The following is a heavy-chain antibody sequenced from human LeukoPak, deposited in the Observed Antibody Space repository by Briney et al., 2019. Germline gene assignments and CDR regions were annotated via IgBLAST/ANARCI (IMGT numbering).Heavy chain of an antibody. CDR3: ARGRPTGRPVWYFDL. D-gene: IGHD4-17*01. V-gene: IGHV4-34*01. CDR2: INHSGST. J-gene: IGHJ2*01. CDR1: GGSFSGYY. Sequence: SETLSLTCAVYGGSFSGYYWSWIRQPPGKGLEWIGEINHSGSTNYNPSLKSRVTISVDTSKNQFSLKLSSVTAADTAVYYCARGRPTGRPVWYFDLWGRGTLVTVSS.